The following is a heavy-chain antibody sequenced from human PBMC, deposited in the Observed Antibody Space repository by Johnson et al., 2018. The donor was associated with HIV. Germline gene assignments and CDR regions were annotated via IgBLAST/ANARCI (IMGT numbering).Heavy chain of an antibody. V-gene: IGHV3-49*03. Sequence: VQLVESGGGLVQPGRSLRLSCTTSGFTFGEYAMSWFRQAPGKGLEWVSFIRSKAYGGTTEYAASVKGRFIISRADSKSIAYLQMTSLKTEDTAVYYCARDQGWGDAFDIWGQGTMVIVSS. CDR1: GFTFGEYA. D-gene: IGHD3-16*01. CDR2: IRSKAYGGTT. CDR3: ARDQGWGDAFDI. J-gene: IGHJ3*02.